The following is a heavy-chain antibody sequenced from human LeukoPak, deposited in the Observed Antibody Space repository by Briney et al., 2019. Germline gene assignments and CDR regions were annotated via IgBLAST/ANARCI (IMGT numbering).Heavy chain of an antibody. V-gene: IGHV3-7*04. Sequence: GGSLRLSCVVPGFTFSNYWMSWVRQAPGKGLEWVANIKPDGSEKNYVDSVKGRFTISRDNAKNSLYLQMNSLRAEDTAVYYCARDRPSGWYLQYYFNYWGQGNLVTVSS. CDR2: IKPDGSEK. J-gene: IGHJ4*02. CDR3: ARDRPSGWYLQYYFNY. D-gene: IGHD6-19*01. CDR1: GFTFSNYW.